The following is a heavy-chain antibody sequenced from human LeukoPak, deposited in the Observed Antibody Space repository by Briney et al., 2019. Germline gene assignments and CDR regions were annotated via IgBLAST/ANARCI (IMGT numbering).Heavy chain of an antibody. CDR2: IDYSGST. V-gene: IGHV4-61*03. Sequence: SETLSLTCTVSGGSVSSSSYYWSWIRQPPGKGLEWIGYIDYSGSTNYNPSLKSRVTISVDTSKNHFSLKPRYVTAADTAVYYCARDRIREFDYWGQGTLVTVSS. D-gene: IGHD3-10*01. CDR1: GGSVSSSSYY. J-gene: IGHJ4*02. CDR3: ARDRIREFDY.